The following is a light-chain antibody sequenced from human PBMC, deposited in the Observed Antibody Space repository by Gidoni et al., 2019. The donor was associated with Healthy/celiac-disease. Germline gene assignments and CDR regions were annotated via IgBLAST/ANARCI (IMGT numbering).Light chain of an antibody. CDR3: CSYAGSSTYV. Sequence: QSALTQPASVSGSPGQSITISCTGTSSDVGSYNLVSWYQQHPGKAPKLMIYEGSKRPSGVSNRFSGSKSGNTASLTISGLQDEDEADYYCCSYAGSSTYVFGTWTKVTVL. CDR2: EGS. CDR1: SSDVGSYNL. J-gene: IGLJ1*01. V-gene: IGLV2-23*01.